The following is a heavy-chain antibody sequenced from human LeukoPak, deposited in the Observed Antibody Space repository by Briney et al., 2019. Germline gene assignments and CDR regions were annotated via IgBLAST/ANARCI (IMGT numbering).Heavy chain of an antibody. CDR2: ISVYNGNT. D-gene: IGHD7-27*01. V-gene: IGHV1-18*01. CDR3: ARDPLTGDFSYYYYGMDV. CDR1: GGTFSSYA. J-gene: IGHJ6*02. Sequence: ASVKVSCKASGGTFSSYAISWVRQAPGQGLEWMGWISVYNGNTKYAQQLQGRVTMTTDTSTSTAYMELRSLRSDDTAVYYCARDPLTGDFSYYYYGMDVWGQGTTVTVSS.